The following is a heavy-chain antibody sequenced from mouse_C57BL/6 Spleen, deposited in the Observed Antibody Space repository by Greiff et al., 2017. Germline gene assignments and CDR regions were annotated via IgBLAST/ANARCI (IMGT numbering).Heavy chain of an antibody. V-gene: IGHV2-9-1*01. CDR1: GFSLTSYA. J-gene: IGHJ4*01. CDR3: ARSYSNTYYYAMDY. CDR2: IWTGGGT. D-gene: IGHD2-5*01. Sequence: QVQLKESGPGLVAPSQSLSITCTVSGFSLTSYAISWVRQPPGKGLEWLGVIWTGGGTNYNSALKSRLSIIKDNSKSQVFLKMNRIQTDDTARYYCARSYSNTYYYAMDYWGQGTSVTVSS.